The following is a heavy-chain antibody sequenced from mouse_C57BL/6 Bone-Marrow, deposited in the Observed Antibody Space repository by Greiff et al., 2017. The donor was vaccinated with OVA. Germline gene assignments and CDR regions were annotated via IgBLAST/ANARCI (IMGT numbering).Heavy chain of an antibody. CDR2: IRSKCNNYAT. CDR3: VTGVIYYYGYYYAMDY. D-gene: IGHD1-1*01. V-gene: IGHV10-1*01. Sequence: GGGLVQPKGSLKLSCAAPGFSFNTYAMNWVRQAPGKGLEWVARIRSKCNNYATYYADSVKDRFTISRDDSDSMPYLQINNLKTEDTAMYYGVTGVIYYYGYYYAMDYWGQGTSVTVSS. CDR1: GFSFNTYA. J-gene: IGHJ4*01.